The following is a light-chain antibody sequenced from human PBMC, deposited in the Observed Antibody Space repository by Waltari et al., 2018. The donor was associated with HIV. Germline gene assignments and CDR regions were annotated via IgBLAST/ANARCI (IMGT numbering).Light chain of an antibody. CDR1: RSNIGTNT. CDR3: AAWDDRLDGQGV. J-gene: IGLJ3*02. Sequence: QSVLTQPPSASGTPGQRVTISCSGTRSNIGTNTVNWYQIIPGTAPKLLIYNGNQRPSGVPDRFSGSRSGTSASLAISGLQSEDEADYYCAAWDDRLDGQGVFGGVTTLTVL. CDR2: NGN. V-gene: IGLV1-44*01.